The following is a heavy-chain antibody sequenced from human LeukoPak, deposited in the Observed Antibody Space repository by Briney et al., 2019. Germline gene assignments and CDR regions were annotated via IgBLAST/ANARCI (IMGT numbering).Heavy chain of an antibody. CDR1: GFSFNSYA. V-gene: IGHV3-23*01. CDR3: AKERGLVAGYAFDV. CDR2: ISGPCSTT. Sequence: GGSLRLSCAASGFSFNSYAMNWVRQAPWKALELVSAISGPCSTTYHADSVKCRFSISRDNSQNTLFMQMDRLRAEDTGIYYCAKERGLVAGYAFDVWGEGTMVTVSS. J-gene: IGHJ3*01. D-gene: IGHD6-19*01.